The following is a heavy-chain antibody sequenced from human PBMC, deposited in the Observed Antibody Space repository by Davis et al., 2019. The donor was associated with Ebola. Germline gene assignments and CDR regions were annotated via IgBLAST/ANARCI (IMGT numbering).Heavy chain of an antibody. CDR1: GFTFSSYG. V-gene: IGHV3-30*18. CDR2: ISYVGSNK. D-gene: IGHD4-17*01. CDR3: AKDFKGPLERTTVTPQFDY. Sequence: GESLKISCAASGFTFSSYGMHWVRQAPGKGLEWVAVISYVGSNKYYADSVKGRFTISRDNSKNTLYLQMNSLRAEDTAVYYCAKDFKGPLERTTVTPQFDYWGQGTLVTVSS. J-gene: IGHJ4*02.